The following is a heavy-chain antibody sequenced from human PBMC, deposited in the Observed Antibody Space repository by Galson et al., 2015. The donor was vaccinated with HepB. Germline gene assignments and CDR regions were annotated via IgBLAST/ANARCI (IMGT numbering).Heavy chain of an antibody. CDR2: IYYSGST. Sequence: LSLTCTVSGGSISRSSYYWGWIRQPPGKGLAWIGNIYYSGSTYYNPSLESRVTISVDTSKNHFSLRLSSVTAADTAVYYCARTETRAYRPAFFDYWGQGILVTVSS. J-gene: IGHJ4*02. V-gene: IGHV4-39*07. CDR3: ARTETRAYRPAFFDY. D-gene: IGHD5-18*01. CDR1: GGSISRSSYY.